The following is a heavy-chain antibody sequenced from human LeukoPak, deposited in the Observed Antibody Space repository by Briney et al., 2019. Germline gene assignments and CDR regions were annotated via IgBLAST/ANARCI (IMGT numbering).Heavy chain of an antibody. J-gene: IGHJ4*02. D-gene: IGHD3-10*01. CDR2: IYHSGST. CDR3: ASSMRSITMVRGVIY. Sequence: SETLSLTCAVSGGSISSSNWWSWVRQPPGKGLEWIGEIYHSGSTNYNPSLKSRVTISVDKSKNQLSLKLSSVTAADTAVYYCASSMRSITMVRGVIYWGQGTLVTVSS. CDR1: GGSISSSNW. V-gene: IGHV4-4*02.